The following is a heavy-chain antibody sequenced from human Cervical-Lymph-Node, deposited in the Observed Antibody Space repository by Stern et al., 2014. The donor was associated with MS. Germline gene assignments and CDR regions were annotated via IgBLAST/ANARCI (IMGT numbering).Heavy chain of an antibody. V-gene: IGHV3-30*18. CDR2: ISYDADVK. CDR3: AKKSVGTTGTTTAFDY. J-gene: IGHJ4*02. D-gene: IGHD1-1*01. CDR1: GFTFSNYG. Sequence: LQLVESGGGVVQPGTSLRLSCAVSGFTFSNYGMHWVRQAPGKGLEWVAVISYDADVKFYADSVKGRFTISIDTPKNTMYLQLNSLKVEDTAVYVCAKKSVGTTGTTTAFDYWGQGTLVTVSS.